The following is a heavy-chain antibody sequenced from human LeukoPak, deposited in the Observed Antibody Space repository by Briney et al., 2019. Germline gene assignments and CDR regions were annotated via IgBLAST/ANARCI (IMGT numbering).Heavy chain of an antibody. D-gene: IGHD4-17*01. V-gene: IGHV4-31*03. Sequence: SETLSLTCTVSGGSISIGGYYWSWIRQHPGKGLEWIGYIYYSGSTYYNPSLKSRVTISVDTSKNQFSLKLSSVTAADTAVYYCARDVPMAVTTKPNYYYGMDVWGQGTTVTVSS. CDR3: ARDVPMAVTTKPNYYYGMDV. J-gene: IGHJ6*02. CDR2: IYYSGST. CDR1: GGSISIGGYY.